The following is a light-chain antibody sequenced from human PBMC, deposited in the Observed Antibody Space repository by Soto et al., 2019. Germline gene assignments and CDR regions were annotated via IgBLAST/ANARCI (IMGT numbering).Light chain of an antibody. CDR2: ATS. V-gene: IGKV3-20*01. CDR3: QQYDSSSVT. CDR1: QTVISTH. J-gene: IGKJ5*01. Sequence: EIILTQSPGTLSLSPGEGATLSCKASQTVISTHLAWYQQKPGQAPRLLIYATSNRGTGIPDRFSGSGSGRDFTLTIDRLEPEDFVVYYCQQYDSSSVTFGQGTRLEIK.